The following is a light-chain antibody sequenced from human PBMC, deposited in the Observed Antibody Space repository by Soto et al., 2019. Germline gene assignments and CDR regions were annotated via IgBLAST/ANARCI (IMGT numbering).Light chain of an antibody. V-gene: IGKV3-20*01. Sequence: EIVLTQSPGALSLSPGERATLSCRASQRITNNFLAWFQQKPGLAPRLLIHGASTRASGVPGSFSGGGSGTDFVLTISRLEPEDFAVDYCQQYGRSPFTFGQGTKLQIK. J-gene: IGKJ2*01. CDR2: GAS. CDR3: QQYGRSPFT. CDR1: QRITNNF.